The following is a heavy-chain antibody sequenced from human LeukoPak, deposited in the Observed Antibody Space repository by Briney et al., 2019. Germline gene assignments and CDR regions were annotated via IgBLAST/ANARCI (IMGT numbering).Heavy chain of an antibody. CDR3: SKDRQPDNRWNFDY. CDR1: GFTFSGYT. D-gene: IGHD1-1*01. V-gene: IGHV3-23*01. J-gene: IGHJ4*02. Sequence: GGSLRLSCAASGFTFSGYTMSCVRQAPGKGLEWDSSILGSGSTSYYADSVKGRFTISRDNSKNTLYLQMNSLRAEDTAVDYCSKDRQPDNRWNFDYWGQGTLVTVSS. CDR2: ILGSGSTS.